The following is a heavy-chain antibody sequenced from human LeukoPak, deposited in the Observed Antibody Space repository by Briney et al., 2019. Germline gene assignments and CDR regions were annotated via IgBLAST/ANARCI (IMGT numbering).Heavy chain of an antibody. Sequence: SETLSLTCTVSGGSISSYYWSWIRQPPGKGLEWIGYIYYSGSTNYSPSLKSRVTISVDTSKNQFSLKLSSVTAADTAVYYCARGPPTSSWYFDYWGQGTLVTVSS. J-gene: IGHJ4*02. CDR3: ARGPPTSSWYFDY. D-gene: IGHD6-13*01. V-gene: IGHV4-59*01. CDR1: GGSISSYY. CDR2: IYYSGST.